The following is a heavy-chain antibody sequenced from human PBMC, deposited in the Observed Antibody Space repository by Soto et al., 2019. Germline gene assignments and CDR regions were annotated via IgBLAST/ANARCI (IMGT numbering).Heavy chain of an antibody. CDR3: ARTLGFGHHSSGWETYYYYAMDV. CDR2: IIPIFGTA. V-gene: IGHV1-69*12. D-gene: IGHD6-19*01. CDR1: GGTFSSYA. J-gene: IGHJ6*02. Sequence: QVQLVQSGAEVKKPGSSVKVSCKASGGTFSSYAISWVRQAPGQGLEWMGGIIPIFGTASYAQNFQGRVTITADESTTTAVMELSSLRSQDTTVYYCARTLGFGHHSSGWETYYYYAMDVWGQGTTVTVSS.